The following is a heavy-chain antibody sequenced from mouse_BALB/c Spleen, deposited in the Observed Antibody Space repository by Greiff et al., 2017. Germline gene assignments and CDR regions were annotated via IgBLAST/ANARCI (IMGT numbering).Heavy chain of an antibody. Sequence: EVKLQESGPGLVKPSQSLSLTCTVTGYSITSDYAWNWIRQFPGNKLEWMGYISYSGSTSYNPSLKSRISITRDTSKNQFFLQLNSVTTEDTATYYCASYGNPWFAYWGQGTLVTVSA. CDR1: GYSITSDYA. J-gene: IGHJ3*01. D-gene: IGHD2-1*01. V-gene: IGHV3-2*02. CDR2: ISYSGST. CDR3: ASYGNPWFAY.